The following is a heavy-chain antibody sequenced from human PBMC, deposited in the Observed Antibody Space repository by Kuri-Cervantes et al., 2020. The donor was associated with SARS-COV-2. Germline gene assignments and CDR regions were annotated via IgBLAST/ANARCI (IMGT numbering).Heavy chain of an antibody. CDR3: ARRLEYANAFDI. Sequence: GSLRLSCTLSGGSISSSSYYWGWIRQPPGKGLEWIGSIYYSGSTYYNPSLKSRVTISVDTSKNQFSLKRSSVTAADTAVYYCARRLEYANAFDIWGQGTMVTVSS. CDR2: IYYSGST. CDR1: GGSISSSSYY. J-gene: IGHJ3*02. V-gene: IGHV4-39*01. D-gene: IGHD2-2*01.